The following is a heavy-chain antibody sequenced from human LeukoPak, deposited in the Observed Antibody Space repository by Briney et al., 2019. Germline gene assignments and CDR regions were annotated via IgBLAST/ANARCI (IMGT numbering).Heavy chain of an antibody. V-gene: IGHV4-59*01. Sequence: SETLSLTCTVSGGSISNYYWSWIRQPPGKGLEWIGYIYYSGSTNYNPSLKSRVTISVDTSKNQFSPKLSSVTAADTAVYYCAGGRDGYNNYYYYGMDVWGQGTTVTVSS. CDR2: IYYSGST. CDR1: GGSISNYY. D-gene: IGHD5-24*01. J-gene: IGHJ6*02. CDR3: AGGRDGYNNYYYYGMDV.